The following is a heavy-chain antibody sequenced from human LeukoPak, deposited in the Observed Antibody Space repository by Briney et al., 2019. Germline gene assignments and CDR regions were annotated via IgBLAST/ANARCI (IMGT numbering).Heavy chain of an antibody. CDR3: AREPKELSRYFDI. CDR2: IIPIFGTA. CDR1: GGTFSSYA. V-gene: IGHV1-69*01. J-gene: IGHJ3*02. Sequence: ASVKVSCKASGGTFSSYAISWVRQAPGQGLEWMGGIIPIFGTANYAQKFQGRVTITADESTSTAYMELSSLRSEDTAVYYCAREPKELSRYFDIWGQGTMVTVSS. D-gene: IGHD1-26*01.